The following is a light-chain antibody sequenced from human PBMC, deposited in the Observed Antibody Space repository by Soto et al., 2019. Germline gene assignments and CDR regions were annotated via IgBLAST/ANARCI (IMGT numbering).Light chain of an antibody. V-gene: IGKV1-5*01. CDR1: QSISSW. Sequence: DIQMTQSPSTLSASVGDRVTITWRASQSISSWLAWYQQKPGNAPKLLIYDASSLESGVPSRFSGSGSGTEFTLTISSLQPDDFATYYCQQYNGYSTWTFGQGTKVDIK. CDR3: QQYNGYSTWT. CDR2: DAS. J-gene: IGKJ1*01.